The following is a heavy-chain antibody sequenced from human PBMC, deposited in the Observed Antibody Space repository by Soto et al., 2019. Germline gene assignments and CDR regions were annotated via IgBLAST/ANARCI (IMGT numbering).Heavy chain of an antibody. D-gene: IGHD6-13*01. CDR1: GCSISSGCDY. J-gene: IGHJ6*02. CDR3: AAACIVYHGMDV. Sequence: QVQLQEAGPGLVKPSQTLSLTCTVSGCSISSGCDYWSGIRQHPGKRLVWIGYIYYSGSTYHNPSLKSRVTLSVDTSKSQFDQKLSSVTAADTAVDYGAAACIVYHGMDVWGQVTTVTVS. CDR2: IYYSGST. V-gene: IGHV4-31*03.